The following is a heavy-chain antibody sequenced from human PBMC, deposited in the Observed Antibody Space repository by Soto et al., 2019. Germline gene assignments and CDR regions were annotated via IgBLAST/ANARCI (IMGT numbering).Heavy chain of an antibody. CDR2: FDPEDGET. D-gene: IGHD6-19*01. Sequence: ASVKVSCKVSGYTLTEFSMHWVRQAPGKGLEWMGGFDPEDGETIYAQKFQGRVTMTEDTSTDTAYMELSSLRSEDTAVYYCATDRGGQWLVPYCYYGMDVWGQGTTVTVSS. CDR3: ATDRGGQWLVPYCYYGMDV. V-gene: IGHV1-24*01. CDR1: GYTLTEFS. J-gene: IGHJ6*02.